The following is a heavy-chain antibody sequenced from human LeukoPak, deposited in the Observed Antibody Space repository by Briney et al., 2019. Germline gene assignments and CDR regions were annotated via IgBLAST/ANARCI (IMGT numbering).Heavy chain of an antibody. CDR1: GFTLGSYA. J-gene: IGHJ4*02. CDR3: VKDLGYGDGLWASPFDY. D-gene: IGHD4-17*01. V-gene: IGHV3-64D*06. Sequence: PGGPLRLSCSASGFTLGSYAMHWVRQAPGKGLEYVSAISTSGGSTYYADSVKGRFTISRDNFKNTLYLQMSSLRAEDTAVYYCVKDLGYGDGLWASPFDYWGQGTLVTVSS. CDR2: ISTSGGST.